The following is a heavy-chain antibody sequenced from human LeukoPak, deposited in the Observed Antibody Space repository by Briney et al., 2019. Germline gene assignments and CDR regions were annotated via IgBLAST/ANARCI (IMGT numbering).Heavy chain of an antibody. V-gene: IGHV1-2*02. J-gene: IGHJ6*03. CDR3: ATHLDNWNSYYYMDV. CDR1: GYTFTGYY. D-gene: IGHD1-20*01. Sequence: ASVKVSCKASGYTFTGYYMHWVRQAPGQGLEWMGWINPNSGGTNYAQKFQGRVTMTRDTSISTAYMELSRLRSDDTAVYYCATHLDNWNSYYYMDVWGKGTTVTVSS. CDR2: INPNSGGT.